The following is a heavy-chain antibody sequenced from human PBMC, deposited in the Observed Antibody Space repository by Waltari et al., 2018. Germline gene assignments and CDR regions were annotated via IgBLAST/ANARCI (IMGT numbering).Heavy chain of an antibody. CDR1: GGTFSSDA. D-gene: IGHD4-17*01. J-gene: IGHJ4*02. V-gene: IGHV1-69*13. CDR3: ARASYDYGDYAVDY. Sequence: QVQLVQSGAEVKKPGSSVKVSCKASGGTFSSDAISWVRQAPGQGLEWMGGIIPIFVTANYAQKFQGRVTITADESTSTAYMELSSLRSEDTAVYYCARASYDYGDYAVDYWGQGTLVTVSS. CDR2: IIPIFVTA.